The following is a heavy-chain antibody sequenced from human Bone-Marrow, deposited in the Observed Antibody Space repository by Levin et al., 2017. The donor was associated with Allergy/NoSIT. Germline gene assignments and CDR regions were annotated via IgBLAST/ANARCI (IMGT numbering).Heavy chain of an antibody. J-gene: IGHJ4*02. Sequence: SETLSLTCTVSGGSIFSSGYYWGWIRQPPGKGLEWIGNIYYSGNTYYNPSFQSRVTISVDTSKNQFSLKLTSVTAADTAVYYGARLIGGRPFDSWGQGSLVTVSS. CDR2: IYYSGNT. CDR1: GGSIFSSGYY. D-gene: IGHD6-6*01. CDR3: ARLIGGRPFDS. V-gene: IGHV4-39*01.